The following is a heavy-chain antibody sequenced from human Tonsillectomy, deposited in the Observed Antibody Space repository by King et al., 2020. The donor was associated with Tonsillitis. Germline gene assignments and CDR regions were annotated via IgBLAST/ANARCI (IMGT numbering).Heavy chain of an antibody. Sequence: QVQLQQWGAGLLKPSETLSLTCAVYGGSFSGNYWSWIRQPPGKGLEWIGEINHSGSTNYKPSLKSRVTISVDTSKNQFSLKLSSVTAADTAVYYCARGPHYYDSSGYIRLDYWGQGTLVTVSS. J-gene: IGHJ4*02. V-gene: IGHV4-34*01. CDR3: ARGPHYYDSSGYIRLDY. D-gene: IGHD3-22*01. CDR1: GGSFSGNY. CDR2: INHSGST.